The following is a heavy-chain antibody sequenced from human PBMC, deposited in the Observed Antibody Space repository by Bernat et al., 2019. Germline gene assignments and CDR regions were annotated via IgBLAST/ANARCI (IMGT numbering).Heavy chain of an antibody. J-gene: IGHJ3*02. D-gene: IGHD6-6*01. CDR1: GFTFSSYA. CDR3: AKGYSSSSSKDAFDI. Sequence: EVQLLESGGGLVQPGGSLRLSCAASGFTFSSYAMSWVRQAPGKGLEWVSGISGSGGSTYYADSVKGRFTISRDNSKNTLYLQMNRLRAEDTAVYYCAKGYSSSSSKDAFDIWGQGTMVTVSS. V-gene: IGHV3-23*01. CDR2: ISGSGGST.